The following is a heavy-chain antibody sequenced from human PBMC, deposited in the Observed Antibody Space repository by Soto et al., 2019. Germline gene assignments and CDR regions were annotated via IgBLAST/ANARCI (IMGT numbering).Heavy chain of an antibody. CDR1: GFTFSSYA. J-gene: IGHJ6*02. CDR3: ARGYSSSSFLGEGYILDYYVMDV. V-gene: IGHV3-30-3*01. CDR2: ISYDGSNK. D-gene: IGHD6-6*01. Sequence: GGSLRLSCAASGFTFSSYAMHWVRQAPGKGLEWVAVISYDGSNKYYADSVKGRFTISRDNSKNTLYLQMNSLRAEDTAVYYCARGYSSSSFLGEGYILDYYVMDVGGQGTTVTVSS.